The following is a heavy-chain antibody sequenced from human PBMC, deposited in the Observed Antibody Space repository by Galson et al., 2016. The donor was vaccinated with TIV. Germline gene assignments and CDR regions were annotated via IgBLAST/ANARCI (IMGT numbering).Heavy chain of an antibody. D-gene: IGHD3-16*02. J-gene: IGHJ5*02. Sequence: SLRLSCAASGFTFSDYTMTWVRQAPGQGLAWVSSVSPASSYVYYADSVKGRFTVSRDNATNALFLQMTSLRAEDTAMYYCASTSSYHHLVNWFDPWGQGTLLTVSS. CDR3: ASTSSYHHLVNWFDP. V-gene: IGHV3-21*01. CDR1: GFTFSDYT. CDR2: VSPASSYV.